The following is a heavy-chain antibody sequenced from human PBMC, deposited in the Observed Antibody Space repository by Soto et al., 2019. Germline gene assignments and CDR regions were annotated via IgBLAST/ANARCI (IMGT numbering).Heavy chain of an antibody. CDR1: GGSVSSGSYY. D-gene: IGHD1-26*01. V-gene: IGHV4-61*01. J-gene: IGHJ4*02. CDR2: IYYSGST. Sequence: PSETLSLTCTVSGGSVSSGSYYWSWIRQPPGKGLEWIGYIYYSGSTTYNPSLKSRVTISIDTSKNQFSLKLSSVTAADTAVYYCASRVGATIDYWGQGTLVTVSS. CDR3: ASRVGATIDY.